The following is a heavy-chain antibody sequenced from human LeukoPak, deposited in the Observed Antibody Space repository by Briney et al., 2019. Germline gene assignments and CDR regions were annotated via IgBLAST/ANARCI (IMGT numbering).Heavy chain of an antibody. Sequence: GGSLRLSCAASGFTFSSYAMSWARQAPGKGLEWVSAISGSGGSTYYADSVKGRFTISRDNSKNTLYLQMNSLRAEDTAVYYCAKGSYCSSTSCYTDWGQGTLVTVSS. CDR2: ISGSGGST. J-gene: IGHJ4*02. V-gene: IGHV3-23*01. D-gene: IGHD2-2*02. CDR3: AKGSYCSSTSCYTD. CDR1: GFTFSSYA.